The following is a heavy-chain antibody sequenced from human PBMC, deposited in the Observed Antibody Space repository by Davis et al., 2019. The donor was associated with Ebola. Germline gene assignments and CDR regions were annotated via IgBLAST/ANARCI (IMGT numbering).Heavy chain of an antibody. CDR3: ARERPVGATWYFDL. CDR2: ISYDGSNK. J-gene: IGHJ2*01. CDR1: GFTFSSYA. Sequence: GESLKISCAASGFTFSSYAMHWVRQAPGKGLEWVAVISYDGSNKYYADSVKGRFTISRDNSKNTLYLQMNSLRAEDTAVYYCARERPVGATWYFDLWGRGTLVTVSS. D-gene: IGHD1-26*01. V-gene: IGHV3-30-3*01.